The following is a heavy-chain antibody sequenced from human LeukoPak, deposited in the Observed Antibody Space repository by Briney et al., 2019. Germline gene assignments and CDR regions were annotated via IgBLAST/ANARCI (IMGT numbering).Heavy chain of an antibody. CDR1: GGSISSHDYY. Sequence: PSETLSLTCTVSGGSISSHDYYWSWIRQPPGKGLEWIGYIYYTGSTYYNPALKSRVTISVDTSKNQFSLQLSSVTAAGTAAYYCARVGYCSGNGCYYRYFDYWGQGTLVTVSS. D-gene: IGHD2-15*01. V-gene: IGHV4-30-4*01. CDR2: IYYTGST. J-gene: IGHJ4*02. CDR3: ARVGYCSGNGCYYRYFDY.